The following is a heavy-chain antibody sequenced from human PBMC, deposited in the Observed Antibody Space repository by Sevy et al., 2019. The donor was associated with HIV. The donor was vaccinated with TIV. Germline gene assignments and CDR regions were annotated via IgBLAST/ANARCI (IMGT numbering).Heavy chain of an antibody. Sequence: GGSLRLSCAASGFTFNNAWMNWVRQAPGKGLEWVGHIKGKPDGGTTDYAAPVKGRFTISRDDSKNTLYLQMNSLKTEDTAVYYCTTALLGYYDGSGYLPDRNAFDFWGQGTMVTVSS. CDR3: TTALLGYYDGSGYLPDRNAFDF. CDR2: IKGKPDGGTT. J-gene: IGHJ3*01. CDR1: GFTFNNAW. D-gene: IGHD3-22*01. V-gene: IGHV3-15*07.